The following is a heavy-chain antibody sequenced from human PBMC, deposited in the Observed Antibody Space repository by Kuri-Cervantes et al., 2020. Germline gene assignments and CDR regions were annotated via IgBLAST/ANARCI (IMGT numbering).Heavy chain of an antibody. CDR1: GGSISSSSYY. J-gene: IGHJ4*02. Sequence: SETLSLTCTVSGGSISSSSYYWGWIRQPPGKGLEWIGSIYYSGSTYYNPSLKSRATISVDTSKNQFSLKLSSVTAADTAVYYCARDNGYFDYWGQGSLVTVSS. CDR3: ARDNGYFDY. D-gene: IGHD2-8*01. V-gene: IGHV4-39*07. CDR2: IYYSGST.